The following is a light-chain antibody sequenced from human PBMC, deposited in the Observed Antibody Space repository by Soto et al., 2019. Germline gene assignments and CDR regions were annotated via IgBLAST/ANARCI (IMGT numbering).Light chain of an antibody. CDR1: SGDVGGYNY. CDR2: DVS. CDR3: SSYTSSSTPQFV. Sequence: QSVLTQPASVSGSPGQSITISCTGTSGDVGGYNYVSWYQQHPGKALKLMIYDVSNRPSGVSNRFSGSKSGNTASLTISGLQAEDEADYYCSSYTSSSTPQFVFGTGTKVTVL. V-gene: IGLV2-14*01. J-gene: IGLJ1*01.